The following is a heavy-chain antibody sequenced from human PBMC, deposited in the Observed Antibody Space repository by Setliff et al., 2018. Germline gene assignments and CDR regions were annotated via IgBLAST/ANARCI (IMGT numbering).Heavy chain of an antibody. Sequence: GGSLRLSCAASGFTFSRYWMSWVRQAPGKGLEWVANIKQDGSEKYYVDSVKGRFTISRDNAKNSLYLQMNSLRAEDTAVYYRARPSLWFGEFSNWFDPWGQGTLVTVSS. J-gene: IGHJ5*02. D-gene: IGHD3-10*01. CDR2: IKQDGSEK. V-gene: IGHV3-7*01. CDR3: ARPSLWFGEFSNWFDP. CDR1: GFTFSRYW.